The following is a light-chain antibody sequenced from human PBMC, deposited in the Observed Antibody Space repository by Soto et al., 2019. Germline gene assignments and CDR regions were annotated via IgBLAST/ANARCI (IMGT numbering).Light chain of an antibody. V-gene: IGKV1-9*01. CDR2: AAS. Sequence: DIQLTQSPSFLSASVGDRVTITCRASQGISSYLAWYQQKPGKAPKLLIYAASTLQSGVPSRFSGSRSATEFTLTTSSLQKDDFASYYCQQLNSYPLFGPGTKVDIK. CDR1: QGISSY. J-gene: IGKJ3*01. CDR3: QQLNSYPL.